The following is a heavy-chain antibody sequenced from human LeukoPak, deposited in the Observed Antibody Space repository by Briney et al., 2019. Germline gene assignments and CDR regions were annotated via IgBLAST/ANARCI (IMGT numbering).Heavy chain of an antibody. CDR2: ISSSSSYI. V-gene: IGHV3-21*01. CDR3: ARASQRSGTYYPGAFGI. D-gene: IGHD1-26*01. Sequence: GGSLRLSCAASGFTFSSYSMNWVRQAPGKGLEWVSSISSSSSYIYYADSVKGRFTISRDNAKNSLYLQMNSLRAEDTAVYYCARASQRSGTYYPGAFGIWGQGTMVTVSS. CDR1: GFTFSSYS. J-gene: IGHJ3*02.